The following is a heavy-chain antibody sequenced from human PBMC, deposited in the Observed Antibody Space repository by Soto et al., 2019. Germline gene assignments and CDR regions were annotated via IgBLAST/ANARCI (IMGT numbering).Heavy chain of an antibody. CDR2: IDPSDSYT. D-gene: IGHD6-19*01. CDR1: GYSFTSYW. J-gene: IGHJ6*02. V-gene: IGHV5-10-1*01. CDR3: ARHTIAVAVPALYGMDV. Sequence: PGESLKISCKGSGYSFTSYWISWVRQMPGKGLEWMGRIDPSDSYTNYSPSFQGHVTISADKSISTAYLQWSSLKASDTAMYYCARHTIAVAVPALYGMDVWGQGTTVTVSS.